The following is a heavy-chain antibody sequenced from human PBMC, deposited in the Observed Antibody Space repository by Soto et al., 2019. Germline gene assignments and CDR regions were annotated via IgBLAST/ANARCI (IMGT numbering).Heavy chain of an antibody. Sequence: ASVKVSCKASGYTFTGYYMHWVRQAPGQGLEWMGWINPNSGGTNYAQKFQGWVTMTRGTSISTAYMELSRLRSDDTAVYYCARDPGHDYYYMDVWGKGTTVTVSS. J-gene: IGHJ6*03. CDR2: INPNSGGT. CDR3: ARDPGHDYYYMDV. D-gene: IGHD3-10*01. CDR1: GYTFTGYY. V-gene: IGHV1-2*04.